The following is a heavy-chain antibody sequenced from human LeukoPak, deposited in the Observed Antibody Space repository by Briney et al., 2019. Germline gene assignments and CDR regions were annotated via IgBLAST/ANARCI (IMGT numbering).Heavy chain of an antibody. V-gene: IGHV4-4*07. Sequence: KPSETLSLTCTVSGGSISSYYWTWIRQPAGKGLEWIGRIFSSGSTNYNPSLKSRVTMSVDTSKNQFSLKLSSATAADTAVYYCARVDSSGYYIDYWGQGTLVTVSS. CDR3: ARVDSSGYYIDY. D-gene: IGHD3-22*01. CDR2: IFSSGST. CDR1: GGSISSYY. J-gene: IGHJ4*02.